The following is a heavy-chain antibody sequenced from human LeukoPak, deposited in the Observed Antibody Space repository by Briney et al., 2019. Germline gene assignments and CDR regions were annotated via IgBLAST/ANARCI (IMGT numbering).Heavy chain of an antibody. D-gene: IGHD3-22*01. V-gene: IGHV3-11*04. CDR2: ISTSGSPI. Sequence: GGSLRLSCAASGFSFSDFYMIWIRQAPGKGLEWVAYISTSGSPIYYADSVKGRFTISRDNAKNSLYLQMSSLRAEDTAVYYCARDLDSGNYFFAYWGQGTPVTVSS. CDR1: GFSFSDFY. J-gene: IGHJ4*02. CDR3: ARDLDSGNYFFAY.